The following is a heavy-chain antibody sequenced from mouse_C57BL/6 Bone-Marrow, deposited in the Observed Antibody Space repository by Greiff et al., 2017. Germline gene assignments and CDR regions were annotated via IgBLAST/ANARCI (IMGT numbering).Heavy chain of an antibody. CDR3: ARPPGFAY. Sequence: EVQGVESGGGLVKPGGSLKLSCAASGFTFSDYGMHWVRQAPEMGLEWVAYISSGSSTIYYADTVKGRFTISRDNAKNTLFLQMTSLRSEDTAMYYCARPPGFAYWGQGTLVTVSA. J-gene: IGHJ3*01. CDR1: GFTFSDYG. CDR2: ISSGSSTI. V-gene: IGHV5-17*01.